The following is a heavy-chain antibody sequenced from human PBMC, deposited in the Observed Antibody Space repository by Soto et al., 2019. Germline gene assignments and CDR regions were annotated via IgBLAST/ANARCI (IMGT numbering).Heavy chain of an antibody. Sequence: EVQLVESGGDLVQPGGSLRLSCAVSGLIFSNYWMHWVRQAPGKGLVWVSRINSDGSSTDYADSVKGRFTISRDNAKNTLYLQMNSLRAEDTAVYYCARGGSIVAAASVDWGQGTLVTVSS. V-gene: IGHV3-74*01. CDR2: INSDGSST. J-gene: IGHJ4*02. CDR3: ARGGSIVAAASVD. CDR1: GLIFSNYW. D-gene: IGHD6-25*01.